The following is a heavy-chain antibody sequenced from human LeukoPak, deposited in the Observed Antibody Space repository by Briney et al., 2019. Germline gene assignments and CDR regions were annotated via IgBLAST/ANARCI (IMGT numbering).Heavy chain of an antibody. V-gene: IGHV3-23*01. D-gene: IGHD3-10*01. Sequence: GGSLRLSCAASGFTFSSYSMNWVRQAPGKGLEWVSAISGSGGSTYYADSVKGRFTISRDNSKNTLYLQMNSLRAEDTAVYYCARFSYGSGSKDTDYWGQGTLVTVSS. CDR2: ISGSGGST. CDR1: GFTFSSYS. CDR3: ARFSYGSGSKDTDY. J-gene: IGHJ4*02.